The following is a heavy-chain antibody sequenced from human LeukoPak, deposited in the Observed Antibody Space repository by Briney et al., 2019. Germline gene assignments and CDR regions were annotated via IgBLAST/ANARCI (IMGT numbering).Heavy chain of an antibody. CDR3: AKKVRSSTTYFDILTIDY. Sequence: PGRSLRLSCAAFGVTFSSYGMHWVREAPGKGLEWVAVISYDGSNKYYADSVKGRFTISRDNSKNTLYLQMNSLRAEDTAVYYCAKKVRSSTTYFDILTIDYCGQGTLVTVSS. CDR1: GVTFSSYG. V-gene: IGHV3-30*18. J-gene: IGHJ4*01. D-gene: IGHD3-9*01. CDR2: ISYDGSNK.